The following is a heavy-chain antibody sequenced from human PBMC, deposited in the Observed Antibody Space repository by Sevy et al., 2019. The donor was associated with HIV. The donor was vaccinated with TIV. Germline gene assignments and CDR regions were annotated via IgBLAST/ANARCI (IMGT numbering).Heavy chain of an antibody. V-gene: IGHV3-30*18. CDR1: RLSFSYYG. CDR3: ANAYSGSYSHSYLYALDV. CDR2: ISHDGINE. D-gene: IGHD1-26*01. J-gene: IGHJ6*02. Sequence: GGSLRLSCIGSRLSFSYYGIHWVRQAPGKGLDWVALISHDGINEYYADSVKGRFTISRDNSKNTVYLEMNSLRNEDTAIYFCANAYSGSYSHSYLYALDVWGQGTTVTVSS.